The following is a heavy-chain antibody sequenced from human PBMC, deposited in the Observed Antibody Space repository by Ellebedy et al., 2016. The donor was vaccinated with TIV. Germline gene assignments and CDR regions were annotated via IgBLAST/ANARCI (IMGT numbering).Heavy chain of an antibody. J-gene: IGHJ6*02. CDR2: IWYDGSNK. CDR1: GFTFSSYG. CDR3: ARDGAPPPLWYTQWVGYYGMDV. V-gene: IGHV3-33*01. Sequence: GGSLRLSXAASGFTFSSYGMHWVRQAPGKGLEWVAVIWYDGSNKYYADSVKGRFTISRDNSKNTLYLQMNSLRAEDTAVYYCARDGAPPPLWYTQWVGYYGMDVWGQGTTVTVSS. D-gene: IGHD6-13*01.